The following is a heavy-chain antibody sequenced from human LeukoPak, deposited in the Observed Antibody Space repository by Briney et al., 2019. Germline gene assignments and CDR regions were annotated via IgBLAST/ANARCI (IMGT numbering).Heavy chain of an antibody. Sequence: GGSLRLSCAASGFTFSSYSMNWVRQAPGKGLEWVSSISSSSSYIYYADSVTGRSTISRDNAKNSLYLQMNSLRAEDTAVYYCARDMSIAAAGTHRGDYWGQGTLVTVSS. V-gene: IGHV3-21*01. J-gene: IGHJ4*02. CDR1: GFTFSSYS. CDR2: ISSSSSYI. D-gene: IGHD6-13*01. CDR3: ARDMSIAAAGTHRGDY.